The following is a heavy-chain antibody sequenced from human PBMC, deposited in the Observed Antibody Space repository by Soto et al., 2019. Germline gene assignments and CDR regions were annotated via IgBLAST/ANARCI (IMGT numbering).Heavy chain of an antibody. CDR1: GFTFSSYG. J-gene: IGHJ4*02. D-gene: IGHD2-8*02. CDR2: ISKDGSVK. V-gene: IGHV3-30*03. CDR3: TGEVASGY. Sequence: ESGGGVVQPGRSLRLSCVASGFTFSSYGMHWVRQAPGKGLEWVAVISKDGSVKYYADSVKGRFTISRDNSKNTLYLQMNSLGAEDTAAYYCTGEVASGYWGQGTLVTVSS.